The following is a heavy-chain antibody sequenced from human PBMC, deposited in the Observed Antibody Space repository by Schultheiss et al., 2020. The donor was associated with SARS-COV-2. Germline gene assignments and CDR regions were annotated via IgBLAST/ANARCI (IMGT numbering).Heavy chain of an antibody. CDR3: ARDCVSSGYPNDAFDI. V-gene: IGHV4-39*07. Sequence: SETLSLTCIVSGASINTSSSYWGWIRQHPGKGLEWIGEINHSGRTNYNPSLKSRVSISIDTSKNQFSLKLNSVTPADTAVYYCARDCVSSGYPNDAFDIWGQGTVVTVSS. D-gene: IGHD3-22*01. J-gene: IGHJ3*02. CDR1: GASINTSSSY. CDR2: INHSGRT.